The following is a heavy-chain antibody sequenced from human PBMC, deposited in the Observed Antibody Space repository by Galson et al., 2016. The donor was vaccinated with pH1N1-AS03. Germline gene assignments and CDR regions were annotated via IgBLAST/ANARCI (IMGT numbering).Heavy chain of an antibody. Sequence: SETLSLTCTVSGGSITNHYWSWLRQPAGEGVEWIGRIYSSGATYCNPALKSRVTMSVDTSKNQFSLRLRSVTAADTAVYFCARTGSNGWYYFDSWGQGALVTVSS. CDR2: IYSSGAT. D-gene: IGHD6-19*01. CDR3: ARTGSNGWYYFDS. CDR1: GGSITNHY. J-gene: IGHJ4*02. V-gene: IGHV4-4*07.